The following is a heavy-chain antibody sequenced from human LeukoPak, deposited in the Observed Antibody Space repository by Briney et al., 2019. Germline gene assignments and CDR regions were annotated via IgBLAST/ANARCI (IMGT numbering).Heavy chain of an antibody. CDR3: ARNHQRGYSGYDSGAQNY. J-gene: IGHJ4*02. CDR1: GGSFSGYY. D-gene: IGHD5-12*01. Sequence: PSETLSLTCAVYGGSFSGYYWSWIRQPPGKGLEWIGEINHSGSTNYNPSLKSRVTISVGTSKNQFSLKLSSVTAADTAVYYCARNHQRGYSGYDSGAQNYWGQGTLVTVSS. CDR2: INHSGST. V-gene: IGHV4-34*01.